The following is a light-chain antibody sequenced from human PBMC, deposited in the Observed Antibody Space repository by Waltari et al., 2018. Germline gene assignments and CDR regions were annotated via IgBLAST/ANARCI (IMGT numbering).Light chain of an antibody. CDR3: QSADRSSTPI. CDR2: KDS. J-gene: IGLJ2*01. V-gene: IGLV3-25*03. CDR1: ALPTQS. Sequence: SDELTQPPSVSVSPGPTATITCSGDALPTQSAYWYQRKAGQAPVLIIYKDSERPSGIPERFSGSSSGTTVTLTINGVQAEDDADYFCQSADRSSTPIFGGGTKLTVL.